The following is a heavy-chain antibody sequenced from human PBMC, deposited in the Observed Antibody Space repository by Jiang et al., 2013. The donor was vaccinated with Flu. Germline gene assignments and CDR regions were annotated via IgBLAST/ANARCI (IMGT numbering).Heavy chain of an antibody. CDR2: ISYDGSNK. CDR3: AKADQFGDYDFWSGYPLSLNY. Sequence: RLSCAASGFTFSSYGMHWVRQAPGKGLEWVAVISYDGSNKYYADSVKGRFTISRDNSKNTLYLQMNSLRAEDTAVYYCAKADQFGDYDFWSGYPLSLNYWGQGTLVTVSS. V-gene: IGHV3-30*18. CDR1: GFTFSSYG. J-gene: IGHJ4*02. D-gene: IGHD3-3*01.